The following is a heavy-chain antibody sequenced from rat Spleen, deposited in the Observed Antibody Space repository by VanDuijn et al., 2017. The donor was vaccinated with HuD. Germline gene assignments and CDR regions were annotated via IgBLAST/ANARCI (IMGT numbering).Heavy chain of an antibody. Sequence: EVQLQESGPGLVKPSQSLSLTCSVTGYSITSGYGWSWIRRFPGNKIEWMGYISYSGSTGSNPSLKSRISITRDTSKNQFFLQLNSVTTEDTATYYCARTMYTADYYYVPFAFWGQGTLVTVSS. CDR3: ARTMYTADYYYVPFAF. J-gene: IGHJ3*01. CDR1: GYSITSGY. D-gene: IGHD1-6*01. V-gene: IGHV3-1*01. CDR2: ISYSGST.